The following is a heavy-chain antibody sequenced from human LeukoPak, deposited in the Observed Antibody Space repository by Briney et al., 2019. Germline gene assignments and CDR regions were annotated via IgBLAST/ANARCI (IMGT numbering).Heavy chain of an antibody. D-gene: IGHD2-8*01. CDR2: IWYDGSNK. V-gene: IGHV3-33*01. Sequence: GRSLRLSCAASGFTFSSYGMHWVRQAPGKGLEWVAVIWYDGSNKYYADSVKGRFTISRDNSKNTLYLQMNSLRAEDTAVYYCARDIVLMVYAIRDYYYYGMDAWGQGTTVTVSS. J-gene: IGHJ6*02. CDR1: GFTFSSYG. CDR3: ARDIVLMVYAIRDYYYYGMDA.